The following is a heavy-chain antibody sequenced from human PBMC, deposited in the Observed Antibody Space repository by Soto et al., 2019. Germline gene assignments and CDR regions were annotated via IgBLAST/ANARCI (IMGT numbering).Heavy chain of an antibody. D-gene: IGHD1-1*01. J-gene: IGHJ4*02. CDR3: ARGMEPRLSDH. V-gene: IGHV3-7*03. Sequence: EVQLVESGGGLVQPGGSLRLSCATSGFTFKRFWMNWVRQAQRKGREWVATIKGDGSEKQYADAVKGRFTVSRDNAKTLVYLQMDSLRAEDTALYYFARGMEPRLSDHWGQGTLGIVSS. CDR1: GFTFKRFW. CDR2: IKGDGSEK.